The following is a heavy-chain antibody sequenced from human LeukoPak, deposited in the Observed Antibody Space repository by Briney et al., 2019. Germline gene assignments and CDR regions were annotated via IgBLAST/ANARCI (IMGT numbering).Heavy chain of an antibody. Sequence: GGSLRLSCAASGFTFSNCWMTWVRQAPGKGLEWVANIKQDGNEKYYVDSVKGRFTVSRDNAKNSLYLQMGSLRAEDTAVYYCARGRQWLSKGYFDYWGQGTLVTVSS. CDR1: GFTFSNCW. CDR3: ARGRQWLSKGYFDY. D-gene: IGHD6-19*01. J-gene: IGHJ4*02. CDR2: IKQDGNEK. V-gene: IGHV3-7*05.